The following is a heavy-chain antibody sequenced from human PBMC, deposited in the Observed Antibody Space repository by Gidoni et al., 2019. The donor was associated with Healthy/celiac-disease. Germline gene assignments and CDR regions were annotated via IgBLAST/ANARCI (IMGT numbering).Heavy chain of an antibody. D-gene: IGHD1-26*01. Sequence: QVQLVQSGAEVKKPGSSVKVSCKASGVTFSSYASSWVRQAPGQGLEWMGRIIPILGIANYAQKFQGRVTITADKSTSTAYMELSSLRSEDTAVYYCARHSGSFFYYGMDVWGQGTTVTVSS. J-gene: IGHJ6*02. CDR2: IIPILGIA. CDR1: GVTFSSYA. CDR3: ARHSGSFFYYGMDV. V-gene: IGHV1-69*04.